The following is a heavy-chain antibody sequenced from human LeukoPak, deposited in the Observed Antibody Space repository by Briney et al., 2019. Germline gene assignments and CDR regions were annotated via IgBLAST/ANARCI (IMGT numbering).Heavy chain of an antibody. V-gene: IGHV1-18*01. J-gene: IGHJ5*02. CDR3: ARDEYYYGSGTRYNWFDP. Sequence: GASVKVSCKASGYTFTSYGISWVRQAPGQGLEWMGWISAYNGNTNYAQKLQGRVTMTTDTSTSTAYMELRSLRSDDTAVYYCARDEYYYGSGTRYNWFDPWGQGTLVTVSS. CDR1: GYTFTSYG. CDR2: ISAYNGNT. D-gene: IGHD3-10*01.